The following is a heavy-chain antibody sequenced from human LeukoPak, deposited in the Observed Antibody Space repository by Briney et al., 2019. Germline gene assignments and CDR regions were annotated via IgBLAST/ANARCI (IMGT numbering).Heavy chain of an antibody. CDR3: ARSPIYTYYFDY. CDR2: INPNSGGT. CDR1: GYTFTGYY. Sequence: ASVKVSCKASGYTFTGYYMHWVRQAPGQGREWMGWINPNSGGTNYAQKFQGRVTMTRDTSISTAYMELSRLRSDDTAMYYCARSPIYTYYFDYWGQGTLVTVSS. D-gene: IGHD2-2*02. V-gene: IGHV1-2*02. J-gene: IGHJ4*02.